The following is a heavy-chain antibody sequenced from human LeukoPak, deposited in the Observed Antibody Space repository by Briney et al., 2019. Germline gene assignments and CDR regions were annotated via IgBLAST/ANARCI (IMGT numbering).Heavy chain of an antibody. J-gene: IGHJ6*03. CDR1: GFTFSSYG. D-gene: IGHD1-1*01. CDR2: TRYDGSNK. Sequence: GGSLRLSCAASGFTFSSYGMHWVRQAPGKGLEWVAFTRYDGSNKYYADSVKGRFTISRDNSKNTLYLQMNSLRAEDTAVYYCAKGVGGTTHYYYYYMDVWGKGTTVTISS. V-gene: IGHV3-30*02. CDR3: AKGVGGTTHYYYYYMDV.